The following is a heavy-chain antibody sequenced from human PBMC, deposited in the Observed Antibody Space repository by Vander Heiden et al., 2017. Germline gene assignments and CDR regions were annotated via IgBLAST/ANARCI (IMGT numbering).Heavy chain of an antibody. CDR1: GGTFSSYA. J-gene: IGHJ4*02. V-gene: IGHV1-69*06. Sequence: QVQLVQSGAEVKKPGSSVKVSCKASGGTFSSYAISWGRQAPGQGLEWMGGISPIFGTANDAQKCQGRVTITADKSTSTAYMELSSLRSEDTAVYYCARGAVVVAATFDYWGQGTLVTVSS. CDR3: ARGAVVVAATFDY. D-gene: IGHD2-15*01. CDR2: ISPIFGTA.